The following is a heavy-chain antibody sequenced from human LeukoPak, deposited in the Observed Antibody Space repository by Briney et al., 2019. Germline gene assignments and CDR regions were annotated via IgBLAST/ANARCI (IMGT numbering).Heavy chain of an antibody. V-gene: IGHV4-59*01. Sequence: SETLSLTCAVYGGSISSYYWNWIRQPPGKGLEWIGYIYYSGSTNYNPSLKGRVTISVDTSKNQFSLKLSSVTAADTAVYYCARGADSSGYYSIFYFDYWGQGTLVTVSS. J-gene: IGHJ4*02. CDR3: ARGADSSGYYSIFYFDY. CDR1: GGSISSYY. CDR2: IYYSGST. D-gene: IGHD3-22*01.